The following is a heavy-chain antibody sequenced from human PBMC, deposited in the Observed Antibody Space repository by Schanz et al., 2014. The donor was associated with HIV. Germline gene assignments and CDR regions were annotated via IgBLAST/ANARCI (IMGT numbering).Heavy chain of an antibody. V-gene: IGHV3-33*08. J-gene: IGHJ3*01. Sequence: VQLLESGGGFIQPGGSLRLSCAASGFTVTDYPMTWVRQAPGKGLEWVAVIWYDGSNKYYADSVKGRFTISRDNSKNTLYLQMNSLRAEDTAVYYCAREGESSGRAGLFDLWGQGAMVTLSS. D-gene: IGHD6-19*01. CDR3: AREGESSGRAGLFDL. CDR2: IWYDGSNK. CDR1: GFTVTDYP.